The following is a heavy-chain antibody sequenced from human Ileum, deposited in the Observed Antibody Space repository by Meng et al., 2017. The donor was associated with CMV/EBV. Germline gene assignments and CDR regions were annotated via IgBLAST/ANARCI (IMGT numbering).Heavy chain of an antibody. CDR1: GYTFTGYY. CDR2: INPNSGGT. D-gene: IGHD1-26*01. J-gene: IGHJ4*02. V-gene: IGHV1-2*02. CDR3: ARVSSGSYYPVFDY. Sequence: ASVKVSCKASGYTFTGYYMHWVRQAPGQGLEWMGCINPNSGGTNYAQKFQGRVTMTRDTSISTAYMELSRLRSDDTAVYYCARVSSGSYYPVFDYWGQGTLVTGAS.